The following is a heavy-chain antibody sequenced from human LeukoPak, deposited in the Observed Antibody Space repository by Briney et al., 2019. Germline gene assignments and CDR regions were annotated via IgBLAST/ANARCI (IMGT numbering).Heavy chain of an antibody. CDR1: GVTFSSYA. D-gene: IGHD2-15*01. CDR2: ISGSGGST. Sequence: GGSLRLSCAASGVTFSSYAMSWVRQAPGKGLEWVSAISGSGGSTYYADSVKGRFTISRDNSKNTLYLQMNSLRSDDTAVYYCARASHCSGGSCYSSSGMDVWGQGTTVTVSS. V-gene: IGHV3-23*01. J-gene: IGHJ6*02. CDR3: ARASHCSGGSCYSSSGMDV.